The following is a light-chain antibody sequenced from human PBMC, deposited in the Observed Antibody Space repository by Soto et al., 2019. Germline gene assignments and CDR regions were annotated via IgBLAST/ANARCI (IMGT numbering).Light chain of an antibody. CDR1: SSNIGAGYD. J-gene: IGLJ1*01. Sequence: QSVLTQPPSVSGAPGQRVTISCTESSSNIGAGYDVHWYQQLPGTAPKLLIYGNSNRPSGVPDRFSGSKSGTSASLAITGLQADDEADYYCQSYDSSLSGDVFGTGTKLTVL. V-gene: IGLV1-40*01. CDR3: QSYDSSLSGDV. CDR2: GNS.